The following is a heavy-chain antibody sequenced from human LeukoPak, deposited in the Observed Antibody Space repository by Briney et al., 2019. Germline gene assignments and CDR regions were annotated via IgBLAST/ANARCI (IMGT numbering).Heavy chain of an antibody. J-gene: IGHJ2*01. CDR3: AKDLSGYGPYWYFDL. CDR2: INSDGRIT. CDR1: GFTFSDYW. D-gene: IGHD6-25*01. Sequence: GGSLRLSCAASGFTFSDYWMHWVRQAPGKGLVGVSRINSDGRITNYADSVKGRFTISRDNAKNTLYLQMNNLRAEDSAVYYCAKDLSGYGPYWYFDLWGRGTLVTVSS. V-gene: IGHV3-74*01.